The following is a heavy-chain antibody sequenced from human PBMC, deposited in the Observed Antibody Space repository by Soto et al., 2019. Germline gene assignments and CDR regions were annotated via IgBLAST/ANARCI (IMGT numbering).Heavy chain of an antibody. Sequence: GESLKISCNGSGYSFTSYWISWVRQMPGKGLEWMGRIDPSDSYTNYSPSFQGHVTISADKSISTAYLQWSSLKASDTAMYYCARHDRGASRDGPRPAFDIWGQGTMVTV. CDR3: ARHDRGASRDGPRPAFDI. CDR1: GYSFTSYW. J-gene: IGHJ3*02. CDR2: IDPSDSYT. D-gene: IGHD3-22*01. V-gene: IGHV5-10-1*01.